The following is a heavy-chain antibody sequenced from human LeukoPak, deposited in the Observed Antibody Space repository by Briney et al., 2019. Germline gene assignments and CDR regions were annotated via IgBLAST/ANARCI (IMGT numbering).Heavy chain of an antibody. CDR1: GVTFSSYA. V-gene: IGHV3-23*01. Sequence: PGGSLRLSCAAFGVTFSSYAMSWVRQAPGKGLEWVSTLSGSGGSTYYADSVKGRFTISRDNSKNTLYLQMNSLRAEDTAVYYCAKFSRDSITMIVVTDWGQGTLVTVSS. J-gene: IGHJ4*02. D-gene: IGHD3-22*01. CDR2: LSGSGGST. CDR3: AKFSRDSITMIVVTD.